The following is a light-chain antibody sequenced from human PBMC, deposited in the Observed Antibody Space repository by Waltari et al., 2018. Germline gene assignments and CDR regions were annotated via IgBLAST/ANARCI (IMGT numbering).Light chain of an antibody. CDR1: SSDVGGYNY. V-gene: IGLV2-14*01. CDR2: GVS. J-gene: IGLJ2*01. Sequence: QSAPTQPPSVSGSPGQSVTIPCTGTSSDVGGYNYVSWYQQHPGNAPKLMIYGVSNRPSGVSDRFSGSKSGNTASLTISGLQAEDEADYYCCSYTTSSNVLFGGGTRLTVL. CDR3: CSYTTSSNVL.